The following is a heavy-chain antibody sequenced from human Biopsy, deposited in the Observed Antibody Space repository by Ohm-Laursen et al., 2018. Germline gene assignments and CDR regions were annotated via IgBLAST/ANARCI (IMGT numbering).Heavy chain of an antibody. CDR2: IDPKSGGT. Sequence: EASVKVSCKASAYSFGDHRIHWVRQAPGQGLEWMGWIDPKSGGTNYAQKFQGRVTMTRDTSISTTYMELRRLTSDGTAVFYCARELGDFWGGRQFDFWGQGTLVTVSS. CDR1: AYSFGDHR. V-gene: IGHV1-2*02. CDR3: ARELGDFWGGRQFDF. J-gene: IGHJ5*01. D-gene: IGHD3-3*01.